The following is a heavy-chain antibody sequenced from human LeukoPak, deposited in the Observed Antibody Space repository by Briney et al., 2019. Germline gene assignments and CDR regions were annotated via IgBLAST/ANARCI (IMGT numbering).Heavy chain of an antibody. CDR3: AKSSSGCYGGFDY. CDR2: LSYDGSEK. D-gene: IGHD6-19*01. CDR1: GFTFSTYG. V-gene: IGHV3-30*18. J-gene: IGHJ4*02. Sequence: RSPRLSCAASGFTFSTYGMHWVRQAPGKGLEWVAVLSYDGSEKYYADSVKGRCTISRDNSKNTLYLQMNSLRAEDTAVYYCAKSSSGCYGGFDYWGQGTLVTPSS.